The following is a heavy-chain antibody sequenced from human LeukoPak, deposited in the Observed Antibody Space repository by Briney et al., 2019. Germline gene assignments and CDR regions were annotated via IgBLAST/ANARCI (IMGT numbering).Heavy chain of an antibody. CDR1: GGSFSGYY. V-gene: IGHV4-34*01. CDR2: INHSGRT. J-gene: IGHJ4*02. Sequence: SETLSLTCAVYGGSFSGYYWNWIRQPPGKGLEWIGEINHSGRTNYNPSLKSRVTISVDTSKNQFSLKLSSVTAADTAVYYCARGSTYYDFWSGCHFDYWGQGTLVTVSS. CDR3: ARGSTYYDFWSGCHFDY. D-gene: IGHD3-3*01.